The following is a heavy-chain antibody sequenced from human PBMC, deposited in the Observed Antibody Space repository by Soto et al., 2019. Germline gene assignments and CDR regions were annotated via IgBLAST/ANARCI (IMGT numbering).Heavy chain of an antibody. CDR1: GYTFTSYA. V-gene: IGHV1-3*01. D-gene: IGHD2-15*01. J-gene: IGHJ2*01. Sequence: QVQLVQSWAEGKKPGAAVKVSCKSSGYTFTSYAMHWVRQAPGQRLEWIGWINAGNVNTKYSQNFQGRVTITMDTSASTAYMELSSLRSEDTAVYYCARLGPTVVTGERNWYFDLWGRGTLVTVSS. CDR2: INAGNVNT. CDR3: ARLGPTVVTGERNWYFDL.